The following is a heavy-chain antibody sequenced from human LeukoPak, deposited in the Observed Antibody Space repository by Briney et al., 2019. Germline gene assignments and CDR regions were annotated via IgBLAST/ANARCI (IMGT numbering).Heavy chain of an antibody. CDR3: ARDPPSSGGSRYAFDI. Sequence: ASVKVSCKASGYTFTSYYMHWVRQAPGQGLEWMGIINPSGGSTSYAQKFQGRVTMTRDMSTSTVYMELSSLRSEDTAVYYCARDPPSSGGSRYAFDIWGQGTMVTVSS. J-gene: IGHJ3*02. CDR1: GYTFTSYY. CDR2: INPSGGST. V-gene: IGHV1-46*01. D-gene: IGHD2-15*01.